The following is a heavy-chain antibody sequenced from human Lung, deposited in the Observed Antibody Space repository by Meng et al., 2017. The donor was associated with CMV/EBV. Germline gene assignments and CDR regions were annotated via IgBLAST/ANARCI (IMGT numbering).Heavy chain of an antibody. V-gene: IGHV4-39*01. Sequence: SESLSLTCSVSGASINNKLDYWGWIRQPPGKGLEWIGNIYHNESTYYSPSLKSRVTISADTSKNHFSLRLSAVTAADSGVYYWARQKYIVVIPSGMGNNWFDPWGQGTLVTGSS. CDR1: GASINNKLDY. J-gene: IGHJ5*02. CDR3: ARQKYIVVIPSGMGNNWFDP. D-gene: IGHD2-15*01. CDR2: IYHNEST.